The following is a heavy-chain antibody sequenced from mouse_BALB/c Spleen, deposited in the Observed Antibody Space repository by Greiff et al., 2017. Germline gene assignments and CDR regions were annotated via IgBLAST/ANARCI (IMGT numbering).Heavy chain of an antibody. CDR1: GYTFTSYW. J-gene: IGHJ2*01. Sequence: QVQLQQPGAELVKPGASVKLSCKASGYTFTSYWMHWVKQRPGQGLEWIGEINPSNGRTNYNEKFKSKATLTVDKSSSTAYMQLSSLTSEDSAVYYCAGYDSDTVGYWGQGAPLSVSS. CDR2: INPSNGRT. D-gene: IGHD2-3*01. CDR3: AGYDSDTVGY. V-gene: IGHV1S81*02.